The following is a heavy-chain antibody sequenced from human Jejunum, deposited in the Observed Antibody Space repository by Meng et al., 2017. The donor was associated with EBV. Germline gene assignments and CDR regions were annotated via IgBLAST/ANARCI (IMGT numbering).Heavy chain of an antibody. J-gene: IGHJ5*02. CDR2: LYYAGKA. V-gene: IGHV4-61*01. Sequence: QVQLQESGPGLVKPSETLSLTCSVSGDSVTGYNYWTWIRQPPGKGLEWIGNLYYAGKAIYKPSLQSRVTISVDTSKNQISLKVTSVTAADTAIYYCARVRGYDYGDSWGQGTLVTVSS. D-gene: IGHD5-12*01. CDR3: ARVRGYDYGDS. CDR1: GDSVTGYNY.